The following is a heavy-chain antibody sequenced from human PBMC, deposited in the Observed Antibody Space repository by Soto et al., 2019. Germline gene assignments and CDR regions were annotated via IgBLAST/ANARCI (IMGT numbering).Heavy chain of an antibody. CDR2: IYWDEDK. V-gene: IGHV2-5*02. D-gene: IGHD4-17*01. CDR3: AHSCRDYGDYVSYFHH. Sequence: QITLKESGPTLVKPTQTLTLTCTFSGFSLSTSGVGVGWIRQPPGKALEWLALIYWDEDKRYSPSLKSRLTITKDTSKNQVVLTLTNMDTVDTATYYCAHSCRDYGDYVSYFHHWGQGTLVTVSS. J-gene: IGHJ1*01. CDR1: GFSLSTSGVG.